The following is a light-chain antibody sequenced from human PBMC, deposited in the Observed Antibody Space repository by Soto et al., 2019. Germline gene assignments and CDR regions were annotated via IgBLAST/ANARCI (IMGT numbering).Light chain of an antibody. V-gene: IGKV3-15*01. CDR1: QSVSIH. CDR3: QQYSNWPPIT. CDR2: DTS. Sequence: ETVMTQSPGTLSVSLWERATLSCMASQSVSIHLAWYQQKPGQAPRLLIYDTSTRATGIPARFSGSGSGTEFTLTISSLQSEDFAVYYCQQYSNWPPITFGQGTRLQIK. J-gene: IGKJ5*01.